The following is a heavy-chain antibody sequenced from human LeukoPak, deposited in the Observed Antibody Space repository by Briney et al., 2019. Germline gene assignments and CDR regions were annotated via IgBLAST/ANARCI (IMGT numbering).Heavy chain of an antibody. CDR3: ARDLPQIEY. D-gene: IGHD3-22*01. Sequence: GGSLRLSCSASGFTFSYYAMHWVRQTAGKGLEFVSGISSNGGSTYYADSLKGRFTISRDNSNNTLYLQMSSLRAEDTALYYCARDLPQIEYWGQGTLVTVSS. CDR2: ISSNGGST. V-gene: IGHV3-64D*09. CDR1: GFTFSYYA. J-gene: IGHJ4*02.